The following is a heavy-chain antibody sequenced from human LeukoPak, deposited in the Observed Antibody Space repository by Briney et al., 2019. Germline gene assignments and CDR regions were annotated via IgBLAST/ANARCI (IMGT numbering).Heavy chain of an antibody. D-gene: IGHD3-16*01. J-gene: IGHJ4*02. CDR2: IGGSGVAT. Sequence: GWSLRLSCAASGFTFSTYGMSLVRQAPGKGLEWVSGIGGSGVATYYADSVKGRFTISRDNSKSTLYLQINSLRAEDTAVYYCAKFSAVWGTFDYWGQGILVTVSS. V-gene: IGHV3-23*01. CDR3: AKFSAVWGTFDY. CDR1: GFTFSTYG.